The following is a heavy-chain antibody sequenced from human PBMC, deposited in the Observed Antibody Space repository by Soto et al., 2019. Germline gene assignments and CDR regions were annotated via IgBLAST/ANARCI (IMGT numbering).Heavy chain of an antibody. CDR3: TRLIYDSRLNYFYFDL. J-gene: IGHJ4*02. V-gene: IGHV4-4*02. Sequence: SETLSLTCAVSGGSISGRNWWSWVRQAPGKGLEWIGEVFHSGDTTYSPSLRSRVSISVDKSKNQFSLNLNSVTAADTAVYYCTRLIYDSRLNYFYFDLWGQGALVTVSS. D-gene: IGHD4-4*01. CDR2: VFHSGDT. CDR1: GGSISGRNW.